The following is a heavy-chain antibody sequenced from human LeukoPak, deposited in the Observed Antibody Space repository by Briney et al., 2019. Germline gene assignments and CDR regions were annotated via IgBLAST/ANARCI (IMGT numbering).Heavy chain of an antibody. D-gene: IGHD2-2*01. Sequence: SGINWNGGSTGYADSVKGRFTISRDNAKNSLYLQMNSLRAEDTALYHCAREGPSTSDWFDPWGQGTLVTVSS. J-gene: IGHJ5*02. CDR3: AREGPSTSDWFDP. V-gene: IGHV3-20*01. CDR2: INWNGGST.